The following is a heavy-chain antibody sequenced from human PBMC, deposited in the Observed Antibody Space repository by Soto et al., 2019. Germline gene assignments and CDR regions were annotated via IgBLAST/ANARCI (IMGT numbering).Heavy chain of an antibody. CDR2: IYWNDDK. D-gene: IGHD3-22*01. CDR3: AHRLIRPYHYYDSSGPHAFDI. J-gene: IGHJ3*02. CDR1: GFSLSTSGVG. Sequence: SGPTLVNPTQTLTLTCTFSGFSLSTSGVGVGWIRQPPGKALEWLALIYWNDDKRYSPSLKSRLTITKDTSKNQVVLTMTNMDPVDTATYYCAHRLIRPYHYYDSSGPHAFDIWGQGTMVTVSS. V-gene: IGHV2-5*01.